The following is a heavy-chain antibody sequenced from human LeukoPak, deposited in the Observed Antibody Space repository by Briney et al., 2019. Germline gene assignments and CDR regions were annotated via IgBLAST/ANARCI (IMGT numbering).Heavy chain of an antibody. CDR3: ARDTPPQQLVF. Sequence: MPSETLSLTCTVSGGSITTHYWTWIRQPAGKGLEWIGRIYISGSTNYNPSLKSRVTMSVDTSNNQFSLNLNSVTAADTAVYYCARDTPPQQLVFWVRGILVTVSS. CDR1: GGSITTHY. J-gene: IGHJ4*02. CDR2: IYISGST. D-gene: IGHD6-13*01. V-gene: IGHV4-4*07.